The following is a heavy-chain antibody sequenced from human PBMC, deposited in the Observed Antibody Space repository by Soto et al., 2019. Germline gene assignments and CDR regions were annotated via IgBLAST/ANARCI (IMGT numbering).Heavy chain of an antibody. CDR2: IHSDGSST. J-gene: IGHJ3*01. CDR3: ARGDRGAFDL. CDR1: GFTFSYYW. V-gene: IGHV3-74*01. D-gene: IGHD1-26*01. Sequence: EVQLVESGGGLVRPGGSLRLSCAASGFTFSYYWMHWVRQAPGKGLVWVSRIHSDGSSTPYADFVKGRFIISRDNAGNTVDWQMNSVRVEDTAVYYCARGDRGAFDLWGQGTVVTVSS.